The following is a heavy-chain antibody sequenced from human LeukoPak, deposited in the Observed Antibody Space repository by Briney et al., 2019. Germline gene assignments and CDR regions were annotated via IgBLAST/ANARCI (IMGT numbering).Heavy chain of an antibody. V-gene: IGHV3-23*01. Sequence: GGSLGLSCAASGFTFSSYAMSWVRQAPGKGLEWVSAISGSGGSTYYADSVKGRFTISRDNSKNTLYLQMNSLRAEDTAVYYCAKDQLRGSSGWYFDYWGRGTLVTVSS. CDR2: ISGSGGST. CDR3: AKDQLRGSSGWYFDY. D-gene: IGHD6-19*01. CDR1: GFTFSSYA. J-gene: IGHJ4*02.